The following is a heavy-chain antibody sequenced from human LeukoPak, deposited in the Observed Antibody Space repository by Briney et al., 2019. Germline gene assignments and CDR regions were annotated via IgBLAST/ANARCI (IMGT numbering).Heavy chain of an antibody. V-gene: IGHV3-23*01. D-gene: IGHD5-24*01. Sequence: RGSLRLSCAASGFTFSSYAMTWVRQAPGKGLEWVSGISGSGASTYYADSVKGRFTISRDNSKSTMYLEVNSLRAEDTAVYYCAKQTEYNSNSPYHYWGQGTLVTVSS. CDR3: AKQTEYNSNSPYHY. CDR2: ISGSGAST. CDR1: GFTFSSYA. J-gene: IGHJ1*01.